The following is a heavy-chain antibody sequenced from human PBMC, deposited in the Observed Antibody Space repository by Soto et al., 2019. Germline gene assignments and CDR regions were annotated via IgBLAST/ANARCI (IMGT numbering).Heavy chain of an antibody. Sequence: KPSETLSLTCTVSGGSISSYYWSWIRQPPGKGLEWIGYIYYSGSTNYNPSLKSRVTISVDTSKNQSSLKLSSVTAADTAVYYCARGDYGDYNFDYWGQGTLVTVSS. J-gene: IGHJ4*02. V-gene: IGHV4-59*01. CDR3: ARGDYGDYNFDY. D-gene: IGHD4-17*01. CDR1: GGSISSYY. CDR2: IYYSGST.